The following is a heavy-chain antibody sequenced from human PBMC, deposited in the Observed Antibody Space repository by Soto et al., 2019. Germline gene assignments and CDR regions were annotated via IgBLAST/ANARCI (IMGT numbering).Heavy chain of an antibody. Sequence: SXTLSLTCAVSGGSISSGGYSWSWIRQPPGKGLEWIGYIYHSGSTYYNPSLKSRVTISVDRSKNQFSLKLSSVTAADTAVYYCARASGYSYGYNYFDYWGQGTLVTVSS. CDR1: GGSISSGGYS. CDR2: IYHSGST. J-gene: IGHJ4*02. V-gene: IGHV4-30-2*01. CDR3: ARASGYSYGYNYFDY. D-gene: IGHD5-18*01.